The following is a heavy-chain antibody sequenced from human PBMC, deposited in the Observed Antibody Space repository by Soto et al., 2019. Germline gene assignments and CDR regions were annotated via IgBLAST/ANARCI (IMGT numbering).Heavy chain of an antibody. CDR3: ARGPRGYVYYHGMDV. J-gene: IGHJ6*02. V-gene: IGHV4-4*07. Sequence: LSLTCTVSGGSISSYYVSWIRQSAGKGLEWIGRIDTSGTTNYNPSLKSRVTMSVDASKNHFSLNLSSVTAADTAVYYCARGPRGYVYYHGMDVWGQGTTVTVSS. D-gene: IGHD3-10*01. CDR2: IDTSGTT. CDR1: GGSISSYY.